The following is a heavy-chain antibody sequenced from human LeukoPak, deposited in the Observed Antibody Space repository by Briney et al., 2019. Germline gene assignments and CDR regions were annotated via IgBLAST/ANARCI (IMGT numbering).Heavy chain of an antibody. CDR3: ARSYCSSTSCYSGNWFDP. CDR1: GGSISSSSYY. D-gene: IGHD2-2*01. J-gene: IGHJ5*02. Sequence: SETLSLTCTVSGGSISSSSYYWGWIRQPPGKGLEWIGSIYYSGSTYYNPSLKSRVTISVDTSKNQFSLKLSSVTAADTAVYYCARSYCSSTSCYSGNWFDPWGQGTLVTVSS. V-gene: IGHV4-39*01. CDR2: IYYSGST.